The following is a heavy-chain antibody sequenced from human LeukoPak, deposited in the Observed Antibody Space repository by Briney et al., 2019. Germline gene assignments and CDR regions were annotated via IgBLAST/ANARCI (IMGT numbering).Heavy chain of an antibody. Sequence: GGSLRLSCAASGFTFSSYDMHWVRQATGKGLEWVSAIGTAGDTYYPGSVKGRFTISRENAKNSLYLQMNSLRAGDTAVYYCARDFPPLWSGYGMDVGGQGPTVPV. CDR3: ARDFPPLWSGYGMDV. CDR2: IGTAGDT. J-gene: IGHJ6*02. V-gene: IGHV3-13*01. CDR1: GFTFSSYD. D-gene: IGHD3-3*01.